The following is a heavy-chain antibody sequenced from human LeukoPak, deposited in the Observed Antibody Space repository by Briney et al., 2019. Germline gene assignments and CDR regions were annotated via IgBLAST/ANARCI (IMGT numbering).Heavy chain of an antibody. V-gene: IGHV1-2*02. CDR3: ARVIVGRGYSGYDEFDY. J-gene: IGHJ4*02. Sequence: ASVKVSCKASGYTFTGYYMHWVRQAPGQGLEWMGWINPNSGGTNYAQKFQGRVTMTRDTSISTAYMELSRLRSDDTAVYYCARVIVGRGYSGYDEFDYWGQGTLVTVSS. D-gene: IGHD5-12*01. CDR2: INPNSGGT. CDR1: GYTFTGYY.